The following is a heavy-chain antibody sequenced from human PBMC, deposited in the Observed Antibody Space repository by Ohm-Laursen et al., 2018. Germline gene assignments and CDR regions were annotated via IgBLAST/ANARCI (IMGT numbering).Heavy chain of an antibody. CDR3: AKDIRTMAGRDV. J-gene: IGHJ6*02. V-gene: IGHV3-53*05. CDR1: GFTVTSNY. D-gene: IGHD4/OR15-4a*01. Sequence: SLRLSCAAPGFTVTSNYMSWVRQAPGKGLEWVSVLYRGETTYYADSVKGRFTMSRDNSKNTLYLEMSSLRGEDTAVYYCAKDIRTMAGRDVWGQGTTVTVSS. CDR2: LYRGETT.